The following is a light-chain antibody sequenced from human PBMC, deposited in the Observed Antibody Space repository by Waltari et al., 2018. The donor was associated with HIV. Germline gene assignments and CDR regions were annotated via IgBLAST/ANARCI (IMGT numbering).Light chain of an antibody. CDR3: QVWDSSSDHWV. J-gene: IGLJ3*02. V-gene: IGLV3-21*04. CDR2: NDS. Sequence: SYVLTQPPSVSVAPGKTARITCGGNNIGCKTLNWYQQKPGQAPVVVIYNDSDRPSGIPERFSGSNSGNTATLTISRVEVGDEADYYCQVWDSSSDHWVFGGGTKLTVL. CDR1: NIGCKT.